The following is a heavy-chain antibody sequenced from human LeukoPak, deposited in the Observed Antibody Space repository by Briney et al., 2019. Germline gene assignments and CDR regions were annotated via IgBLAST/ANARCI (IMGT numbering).Heavy chain of an antibody. D-gene: IGHD5-12*01. CDR2: ISGSGGDT. CDR3: AKDLRYSRVLDY. CDR1: GFPFSSYA. J-gene: IGHJ4*02. V-gene: IGHV3-23*01. Sequence: GGSLRLSCAASGFPFSSYAMCWVRQAPGKGLAWVSGISGSGGDTFYPVSVNGRFTISRDNSKNTLYLQMNSLRAEDTAVYYCAKDLRYSRVLDYWGQGTLVTVSS.